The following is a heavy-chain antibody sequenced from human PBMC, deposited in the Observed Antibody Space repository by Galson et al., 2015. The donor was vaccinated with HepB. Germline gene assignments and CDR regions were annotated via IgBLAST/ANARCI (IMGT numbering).Heavy chain of an antibody. CDR1: GFTFSSYT. CDR2: ISSSSSYM. V-gene: IGHV3-21*01. D-gene: IGHD5-24*01. Sequence: SLRLSCAASGFTFSSYTMNWVRQAPGKGLEWVSSISSSSSYMHYADSVKGRFTISRDNAKNSLYLQMNSLRAEDTAVYYCARAYQMATMDYWGQGTLVTVSS. CDR3: ARAYQMATMDY. J-gene: IGHJ4*02.